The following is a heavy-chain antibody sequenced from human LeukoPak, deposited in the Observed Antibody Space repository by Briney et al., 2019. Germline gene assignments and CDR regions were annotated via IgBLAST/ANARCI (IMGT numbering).Heavy chain of an antibody. V-gene: IGHV1-2*02. CDR1: GGTFSSYA. CDR2: INPNSGGT. Sequence: ASVKVSCKASGGTFSSYAISWVRQAPGQGLEWMGWINPNSGGTNYAQKFQGRVTMTRDTSISTAYMELSRLRSDDTAVYYCARGEQLAHDYWGQGTLVTVSS. D-gene: IGHD6-6*01. CDR3: ARGEQLAHDY. J-gene: IGHJ4*02.